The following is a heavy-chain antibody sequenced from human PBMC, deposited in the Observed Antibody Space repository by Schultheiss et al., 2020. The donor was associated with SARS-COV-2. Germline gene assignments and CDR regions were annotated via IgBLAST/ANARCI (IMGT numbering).Heavy chain of an antibody. CDR3: ARHIAALDYYYYYMDV. Sequence: GGSLRLSCAASGFTFSSYSMNWVRQAPGKGLEWVSYISSSGSYYADSVKGRFTISTDNAKNSLYLQMNSLRAEDTAVYYCARHIAALDYYYYYMDVWGKGTTVTVSS. J-gene: IGHJ6*03. V-gene: IGHV3-21*01. CDR2: ISSSGS. D-gene: IGHD6-6*01. CDR1: GFTFSSYS.